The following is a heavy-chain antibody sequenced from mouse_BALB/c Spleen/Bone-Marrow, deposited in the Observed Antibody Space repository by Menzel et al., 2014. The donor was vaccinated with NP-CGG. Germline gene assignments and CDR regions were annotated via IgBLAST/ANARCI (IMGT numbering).Heavy chain of an antibody. CDR3: ARDINYDIYWYFDV. CDR1: GFTFTGYY. CDR2: IRNKANGYTT. J-gene: IGHJ1*01. D-gene: IGHD2-4*01. V-gene: IGHV7-3*02. Sequence: EVQLVESGGGLVQPGGSLRLSCATSGFTFTGYYMSWVRQPPGKALEWLGFIRNKANGYTTEYSASVKGRFTISRDNSQSILYLQMNTLRAEDSATYYCARDINYDIYWYFDVWGAGTTVTVSS.